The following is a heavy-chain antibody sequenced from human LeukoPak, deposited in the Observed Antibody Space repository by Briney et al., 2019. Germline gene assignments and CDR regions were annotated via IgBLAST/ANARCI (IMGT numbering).Heavy chain of an antibody. CDR3: AKDSVALYYFDY. V-gene: IGHV3-30*18. J-gene: IGHJ4*02. Sequence: GGSLRLSCVASEFTFSSHSMHWVRQAPGKGLEWVAVMSYDGTNKFYADSVKGRFTISRDNSKNTLYLQMNSLRAEDTALYYCAKDSVALYYFDYWGQGTLVTVSS. CDR1: EFTFSSHS. CDR2: MSYDGTNK.